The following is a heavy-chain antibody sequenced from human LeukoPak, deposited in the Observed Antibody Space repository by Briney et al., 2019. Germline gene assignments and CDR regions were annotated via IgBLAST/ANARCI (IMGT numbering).Heavy chain of an antibody. D-gene: IGHD6-19*01. V-gene: IGHV3-48*01. Sequence: GGSLRLSCAASGFTFSSYNMNWVRQAPGKGLEWVSYISSSSSTIYYADSVKGRFTISRDNAKNSLYLQMNSLRAEVTAVYYCAKAGSGWYAPYWGQGTLVTVSS. CDR2: ISSSSSTI. CDR1: GFTFSSYN. J-gene: IGHJ4*02. CDR3: AKAGSGWYAPY.